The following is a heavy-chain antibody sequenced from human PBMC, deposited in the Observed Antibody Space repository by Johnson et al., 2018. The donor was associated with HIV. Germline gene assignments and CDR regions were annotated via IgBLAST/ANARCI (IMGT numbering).Heavy chain of an antibody. Sequence: QVQLVESGGGVVPPGTSLRLSCAASGFTFSSYDMHWVRQATGKGLEWVSGMNWNGVSTGYADSVKGRFTISRDNSKNTLYLQMNSLRAEDTAVYYCARDWEGYAFDIWGQGTMVTVSS. CDR3: ARDWEGYAFDI. D-gene: IGHD1-26*01. J-gene: IGHJ3*02. CDR2: MNWNGVST. CDR1: GFTFSSYD. V-gene: IGHV3-NL1*01.